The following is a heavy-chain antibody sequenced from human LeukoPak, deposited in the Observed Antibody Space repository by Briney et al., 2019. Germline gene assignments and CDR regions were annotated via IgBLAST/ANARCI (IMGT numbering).Heavy chain of an antibody. Sequence: ASVKVSCKASGYTSTGYYMHWVRQAPGQGLEWMGWINPNSGGTNYAQKFQGRVTMTRDTSISTAYMELSRLRSDDTAVYYCARVRPSVVVPAAIYWFDPWGQGTLVTVSS. D-gene: IGHD2-2*01. CDR3: ARVRPSVVVPAAIYWFDP. CDR1: GYTSTGYY. J-gene: IGHJ5*02. CDR2: INPNSGGT. V-gene: IGHV1-2*02.